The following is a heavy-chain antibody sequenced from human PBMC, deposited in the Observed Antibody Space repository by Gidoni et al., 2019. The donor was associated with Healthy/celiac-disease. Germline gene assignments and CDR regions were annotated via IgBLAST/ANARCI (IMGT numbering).Heavy chain of an antibody. CDR1: GGSISSYY. Sequence: QVQLQESGPGLVKPSETLSLTCTVSGGSISSYYWSWIRQPPGKGLEWIGYIYYSGSTNYNPSLKSRVTISVDTSKNQFSLKLSSVTAADTAVYYCAGMTTVTEIDYWGQGTLVTVSS. CDR2: IYYSGST. J-gene: IGHJ4*02. V-gene: IGHV4-59*01. D-gene: IGHD4-17*01. CDR3: AGMTTVTEIDY.